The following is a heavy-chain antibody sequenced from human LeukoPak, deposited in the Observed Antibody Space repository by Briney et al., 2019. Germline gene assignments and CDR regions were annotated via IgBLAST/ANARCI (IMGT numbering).Heavy chain of an antibody. CDR3: ARADPYQLLFYHGMDV. Sequence: SETLSLTCTVSGVSITSSTYYWGWIRQPPGKGLEWIGRIYYSGSTYYNPSLKSRVTISVDTSKNQFSLKLTSVTAADTAVYYCARADPYQLLFYHGMDVWGQGTTVTVSS. V-gene: IGHV4-39*01. CDR2: IYYSGST. D-gene: IGHD1-26*01. J-gene: IGHJ6*02. CDR1: GVSITSSTYY.